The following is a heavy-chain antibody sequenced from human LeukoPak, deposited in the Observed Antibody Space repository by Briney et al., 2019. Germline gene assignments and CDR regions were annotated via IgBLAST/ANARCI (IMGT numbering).Heavy chain of an antibody. CDR2: ISYDGSNK. V-gene: IGHV3-30*18. Sequence: GRSLRLSCAASGFTFSSYGMHWVRQAPGKGLEWVAVISYDGSNKYYADSVKGRFTISRDNSKNTLYLQMNSLRAEDTAVYYCAKTVYGSGSYPDYWGQGTLVTVSS. CDR3: AKTVYGSGSYPDY. CDR1: GFTFSSYG. D-gene: IGHD3-10*01. J-gene: IGHJ4*02.